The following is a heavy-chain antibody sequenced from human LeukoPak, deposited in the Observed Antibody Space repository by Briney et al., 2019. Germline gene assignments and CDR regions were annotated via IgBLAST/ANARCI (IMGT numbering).Heavy chain of an antibody. CDR3: ARARYVNSFYAFDI. CDR1: GGSITSYY. J-gene: IGHJ3*02. CDR2: ISKNGNT. D-gene: IGHD3-9*01. V-gene: IGHV4-59*01. Sequence: SETLSLTCTVSGGSITSYYWSWIRQPPGKGLEWIGYISKNGNTNYSPSLKSRVTIFGDTSKNQFFLRLTSVTAADTAVYYCARARYVNSFYAFDIWGQGTMVTVSS.